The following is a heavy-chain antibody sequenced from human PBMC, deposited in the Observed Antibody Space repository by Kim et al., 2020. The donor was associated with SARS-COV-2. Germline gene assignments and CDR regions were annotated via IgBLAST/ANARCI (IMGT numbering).Heavy chain of an antibody. J-gene: IGHJ4*02. CDR1: GGSFSGYY. V-gene: IGHV4-34*01. D-gene: IGHD2-15*01. CDR3: ARGLGVALAPDY. Sequence: SETLSLTCAVYGGSFSGYYWSWIRQPPGKGLEWIGEINHSGSTNYNPSLKSRVTISVDTSKNQFSLKLSSVTAADTAVYYCARGLGVALAPDYWGQGTLVTVSS. CDR2: INHSGST.